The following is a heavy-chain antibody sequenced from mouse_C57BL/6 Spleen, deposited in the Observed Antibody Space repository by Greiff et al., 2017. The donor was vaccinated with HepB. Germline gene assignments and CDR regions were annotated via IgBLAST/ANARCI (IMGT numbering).Heavy chain of an antibody. CDR3: ARDSNYDAMDY. CDR2: IDPNSGGT. Sequence: QVQLKQPGAELVKPGASVKLSCKASGYTFTSYWMHWVKQRPGRGLEWIGRIDPNSGGTKYNEKFKSKATLTVDKPSSTAYMQLSSLTSEDSAVYYCARDSNYDAMDYWGQGTSVTVSS. D-gene: IGHD2-5*01. CDR1: GYTFTSYW. V-gene: IGHV1-72*01. J-gene: IGHJ4*01.